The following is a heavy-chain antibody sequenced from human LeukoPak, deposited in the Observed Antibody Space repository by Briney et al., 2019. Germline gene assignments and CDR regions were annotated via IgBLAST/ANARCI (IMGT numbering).Heavy chain of an antibody. CDR2: ITTSGSTI. J-gene: IGHJ4*02. V-gene: IGHV3-11*04. D-gene: IGHD5-18*01. CDR1: GFTFSDYY. CDR3: ARDRYSYGYSAFGY. Sequence: GGSLRLSCAASGFTFSDYYMSWIRQAPGKGLEWVSYITTSGSTIYYADSVKGRFTISRDNAKNSLCLQMNSLRAEDTAVYYCARDRYSYGYSAFGYWGQGTLVTVSS.